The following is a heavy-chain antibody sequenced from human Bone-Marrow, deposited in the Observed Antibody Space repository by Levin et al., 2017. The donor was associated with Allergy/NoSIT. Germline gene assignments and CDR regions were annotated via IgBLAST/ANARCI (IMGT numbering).Heavy chain of an antibody. CDR2: MNPNTDNT. CDR3: ARETALVYSMDN. Sequence: GESLKISCKASGYIFTSYNINWVRQAPGQGLEWMAWMNPNTDNTGYAQKFQGRVTMTRNTSISTAYMELSSLRAEDTAVYYCARETALVYSMDNWGQGTLVTVSS. D-gene: IGHD6-13*01. J-gene: IGHJ4*02. CDR1: GYIFTSYN. V-gene: IGHV1-8*01.